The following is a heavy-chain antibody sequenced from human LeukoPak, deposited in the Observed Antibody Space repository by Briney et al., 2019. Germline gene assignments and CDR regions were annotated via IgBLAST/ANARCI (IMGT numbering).Heavy chain of an antibody. D-gene: IGHD3-10*01. Sequence: SETLPLTCTVSGGSISSYYWSWIRQSPGKVLECIGYIHYTGSTNYNPSLKSRVTISVETSKNQFSLKLKSVTAADTAVYYCARGGYYGSGNDFRFDPWGQGTLVTVSS. CDR1: GGSISSYY. CDR3: ARGGYYGSGNDFRFDP. J-gene: IGHJ5*02. V-gene: IGHV4-59*01. CDR2: IHYTGST.